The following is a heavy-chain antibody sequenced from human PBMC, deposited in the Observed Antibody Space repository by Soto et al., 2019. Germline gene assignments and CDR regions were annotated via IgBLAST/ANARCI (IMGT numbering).Heavy chain of an antibody. J-gene: IGHJ6*02. CDR2: ISGSHNST. CDR3: APMGV. CDR1: GITFSSYA. Sequence: GGSLRLSCAASGITFSSYAMSWVRQAPGKGLEWVSAISGSHNSTYYADSVKGRFTISRDNSNNTLYLQMSSLRADDTAVYYCAPMGVWGQGTTVTVSS. V-gene: IGHV3-23*01.